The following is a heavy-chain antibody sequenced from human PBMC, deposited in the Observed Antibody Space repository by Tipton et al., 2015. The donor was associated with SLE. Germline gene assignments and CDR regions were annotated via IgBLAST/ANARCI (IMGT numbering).Heavy chain of an antibody. J-gene: IGHJ4*02. CDR2: ISGSGKST. CDR3: AKDRKMQWPAFSDY. D-gene: IGHD6-19*01. CDR1: GFTFSNFS. V-gene: IGHV3-23*01. Sequence: SLRLSCAASGFTFSNFSMNWVRQAPGKGLEWVSAISGSGKSTYYADSVKGRFTISRDSSKNTLILQVDSLRAEDTAVYYCAKDRKMQWPAFSDYWGQGTLVTVSS.